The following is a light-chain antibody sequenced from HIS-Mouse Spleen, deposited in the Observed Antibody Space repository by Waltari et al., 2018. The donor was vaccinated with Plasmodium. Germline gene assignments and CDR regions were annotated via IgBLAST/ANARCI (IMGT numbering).Light chain of an antibody. CDR1: RSDVGAYNY. CDR2: DVS. J-gene: IGLJ3*02. CDR3: CSYAGSYTRV. Sequence: QSALTQPRSVSGSPGQSVTISCTGHRSDVGAYNYVSWYQQHPGKAPKLMIYDVSKRPSGCLERCPGSKSGNAASLTISGLQAEDEADYYCCSYAGSYTRVFGGGTKLTVL. V-gene: IGLV2-11*01.